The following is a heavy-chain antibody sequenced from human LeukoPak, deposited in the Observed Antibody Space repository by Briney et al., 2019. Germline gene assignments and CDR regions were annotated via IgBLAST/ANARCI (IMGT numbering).Heavy chain of an antibody. V-gene: IGHV5-51*01. J-gene: IGHJ4*02. CDR2: IYPDDSDT. CDR3: ARQGSGAYSSGWYSDY. CDR1: GYNFTTNW. Sequence: RGESLKISCKGSGYNFTTNWIAWVRQLPGKGLEWMGIIYPDDSDTRYGPSFQGQVIISVEKSISTASLQWRSLKPSDTAMYYCARQGSGAYSSGWYSDYGGQGTCVTVS. D-gene: IGHD6-19*01.